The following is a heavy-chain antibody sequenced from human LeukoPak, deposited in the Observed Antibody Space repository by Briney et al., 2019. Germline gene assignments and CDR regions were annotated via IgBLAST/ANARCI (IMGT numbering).Heavy chain of an antibody. V-gene: IGHV1-24*01. D-gene: IGHD2-15*01. Sequence: ASVKVSCTVSGYTLTELSMHWVRRAPGKGLEWMGGFDPEDGETIYAQKFQGRVTMTEDTSTDTAYMELSSLRSEDTAVYYCATVYCSGGSCYWNWFDPWGQGTLVTVSS. CDR3: ATVYCSGGSCYWNWFDP. CDR1: GYTLTELS. J-gene: IGHJ5*02. CDR2: FDPEDGET.